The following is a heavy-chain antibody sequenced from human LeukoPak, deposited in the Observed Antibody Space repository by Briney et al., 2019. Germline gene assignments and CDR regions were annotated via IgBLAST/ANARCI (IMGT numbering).Heavy chain of an antibody. CDR3: ARGPYYYDSSGYYTDY. CDR1: GFTFSSYA. V-gene: IGHV3-30-3*01. Sequence: PGRSLRLSCAASGFTFSSYAMHWVRQAPGKGLEWVAVISYDGSNKYYADSVKGRFTISRDNSKNTLYPQMNSLRAEDTAVYYCARGPYYYDSSGYYTDYWGQGTLVTVSS. J-gene: IGHJ4*02. CDR2: ISYDGSNK. D-gene: IGHD3-22*01.